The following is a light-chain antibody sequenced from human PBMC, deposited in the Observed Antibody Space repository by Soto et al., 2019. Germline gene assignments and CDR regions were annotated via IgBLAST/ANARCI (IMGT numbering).Light chain of an antibody. J-gene: IGKJ4*01. V-gene: IGKV3-20*01. Sequence: EIVLTQSPGTLSLSPGERATLSCRASQNVARNYLAWYQQRPGQAPRLLIYDASTRATGIPDRFSGSGSGTDFTLTIGRLETGEFAVYLCQQYARSPLAVGGGTKVDI. CDR1: QNVARNY. CDR3: QQYARSPLA. CDR2: DAS.